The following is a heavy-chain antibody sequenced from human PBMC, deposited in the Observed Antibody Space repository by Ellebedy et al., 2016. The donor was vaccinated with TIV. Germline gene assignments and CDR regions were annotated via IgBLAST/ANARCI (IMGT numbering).Heavy chain of an antibody. CDR3: ATGALDADPLDN. CDR2: IYSGGST. V-gene: IGHV3-53*01. Sequence: GESLKISCAVSGFTVRNNYLSWVRQAPGKGLEWLSVIYSGGSTYYADSVKGRFTISRDNAKNILYLQMNSLRTEDPAVYYCATGALDADPLDNWGQGTLVTVSS. D-gene: IGHD1-1*01. J-gene: IGHJ4*02. CDR1: GFTVRNNY.